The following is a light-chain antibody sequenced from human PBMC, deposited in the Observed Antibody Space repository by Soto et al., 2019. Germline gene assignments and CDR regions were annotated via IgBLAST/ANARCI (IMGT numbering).Light chain of an antibody. J-gene: IGKJ1*01. V-gene: IGKV4-1*01. CDR3: QQYINDLPA. CDR2: WAS. Sequence: IVMTQSPESLALSLGERATINCKSSQTVLYNGNNLNYLAWYQQKPGQPPRLLIYWASTRESGVPDRFSGSGSGTDFTLTISSLQAEDVAVYYCQQYINDLPAFGQGTKVEIK. CDR1: QTVLYNGNNLNY.